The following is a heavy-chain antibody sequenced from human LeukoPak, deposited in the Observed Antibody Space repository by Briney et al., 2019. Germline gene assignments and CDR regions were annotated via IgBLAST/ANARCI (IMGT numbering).Heavy chain of an antibody. V-gene: IGHV4-59*08. CDR3: ARPYSSSWHDTFDI. Sequence: SETLSLTCTVSGDSISSYNWNWIRQSPGKGLEWIRYIFYSGNTNYSPSLKSRVTISLDTSKSQFPLKLSSVTAADTAVYYCARPYSSSWHDTFDIWGQGTMVTVYS. CDR1: GDSISSYN. CDR2: IFYSGNT. D-gene: IGHD6-13*01. J-gene: IGHJ3*02.